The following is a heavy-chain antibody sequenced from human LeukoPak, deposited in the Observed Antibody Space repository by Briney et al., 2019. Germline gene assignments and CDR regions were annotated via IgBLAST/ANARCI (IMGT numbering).Heavy chain of an antibody. V-gene: IGHV4-34*01. J-gene: IGHJ4*02. CDR2: INHSGST. Sequence: PSETLTLTCAVYGGSFSGYYCSWIRQPPGKGLEWIGEINHSGSTNYNPSLKSRVTISVDTSKNQFSLKLSSVTAADTAVYYCAPYGGDWNFDSWGQGTLVTVSS. CDR1: GGSFSGYY. D-gene: IGHD2-21*01. CDR3: APYGGDWNFDS.